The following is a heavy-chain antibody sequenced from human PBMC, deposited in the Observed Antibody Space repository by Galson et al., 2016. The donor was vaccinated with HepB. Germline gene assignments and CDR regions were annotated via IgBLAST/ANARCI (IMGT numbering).Heavy chain of an antibody. D-gene: IGHD3-10*01. V-gene: IGHV1-69*06. J-gene: IGHJ6*02. Sequence: SVKVSCKAFGGTFSSYVISWVRQAPGQGLEWMGGIIPMFGTAEYAQKFQGRVTITADKSTSTAYMELSSLRSEDTAVYYCARERITMLRGVITGNYYYYGMDVWGQGTTVTVSS. CDR2: IIPMFGTA. CDR1: GGTFSSYV. CDR3: ARERITMLRGVITGNYYYYGMDV.